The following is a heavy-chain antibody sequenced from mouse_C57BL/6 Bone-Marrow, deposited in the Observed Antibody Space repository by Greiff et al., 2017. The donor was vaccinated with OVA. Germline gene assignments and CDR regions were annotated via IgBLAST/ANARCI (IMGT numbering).Heavy chain of an antibody. J-gene: IGHJ2*01. Sequence: VMLVESGPGLVAPSQSLSITCTVSGFSLTSYAISWVRQPPGKGLEWLGVIWTGGGTNYNSALKSRLSISNNNSKSQVFLKMISLQTNDTARYYCARRRCYYGYFDYWGQGTTLTVSS. CDR2: IWTGGGT. D-gene: IGHD1-1*01. CDR1: GFSLTSYA. CDR3: ARRRCYYGYFDY. V-gene: IGHV2-9-1*01.